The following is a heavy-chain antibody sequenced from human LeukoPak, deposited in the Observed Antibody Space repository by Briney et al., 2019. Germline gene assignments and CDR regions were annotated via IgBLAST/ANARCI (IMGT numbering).Heavy chain of an antibody. J-gene: IGHJ4*02. Sequence: GGSLRLSCAASGFTFINYWMHWVRQAPGEGLVWVSHINNDGSTTTYADSVKGRFTISRDNAKNTLYLHVNSLRAEDTAVYYCARGGFCSGADCRGSFDYWGQGSLVTVSS. CDR1: GFTFINYW. V-gene: IGHV3-74*01. CDR2: INNDGSTT. D-gene: IGHD2-15*01. CDR3: ARGGFCSGADCRGSFDY.